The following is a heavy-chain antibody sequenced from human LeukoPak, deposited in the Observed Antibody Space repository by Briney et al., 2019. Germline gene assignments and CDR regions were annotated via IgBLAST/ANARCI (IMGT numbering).Heavy chain of an antibody. CDR2: IKSDGIST. Sequence: GGSLRLSCAASGFTFSGYWMFWVRQVPEKGLVWVSYIKSDGISTTYADFVKGRFTITRDNAKNTLFLQMNSLRAEDTAVYYCARGGGDAMDVWGQGTTVTVSS. J-gene: IGHJ6*02. CDR3: ARGGGDAMDV. CDR1: GFTFSGYW. D-gene: IGHD4-23*01. V-gene: IGHV3-74*01.